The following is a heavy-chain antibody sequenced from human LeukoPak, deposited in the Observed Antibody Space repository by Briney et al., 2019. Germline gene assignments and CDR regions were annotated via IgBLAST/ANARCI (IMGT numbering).Heavy chain of an antibody. J-gene: IGHJ4*02. D-gene: IGHD1-1*01. CDR3: ARVAAATTNPRFDF. CDR1: GFTFSSYS. Sequence: GGSLRLSCAASGFTFSSYSMNWVRQAPGKGLEWVSSISSSSSYIYYADSVKGRFTISRDNAKNSLYLQMNSLTAADTAVYYCARVAAATTNPRFDFWGQGTLVTVSS. CDR2: ISSSSSYI. V-gene: IGHV3-21*04.